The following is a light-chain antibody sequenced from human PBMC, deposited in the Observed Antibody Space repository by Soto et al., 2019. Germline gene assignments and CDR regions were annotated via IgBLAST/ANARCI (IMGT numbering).Light chain of an antibody. CDR1: SSDVGSYNY. Sequence: QSVLTQPRSVSGSPGQSVTISCTGTSSDVGSYNYVSWYQQHPGKAPKLMIYDVTKRPSGVPDRFSGSKSGNTASLTISGLQAEDEADYSCCSYAGRDTYVVFGGGTKLTV. V-gene: IGLV2-11*01. CDR3: CSYAGRDTYVV. J-gene: IGLJ2*01. CDR2: DVT.